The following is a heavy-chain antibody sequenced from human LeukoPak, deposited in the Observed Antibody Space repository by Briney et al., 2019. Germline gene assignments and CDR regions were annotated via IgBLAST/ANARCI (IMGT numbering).Heavy chain of an antibody. CDR1: GYSFTSNW. D-gene: IGHD2-8*01. CDR2: IYPGDSDT. Sequence: GESLKISCKGSGYSFTSNWIARVRHMPGKGLEWMGMIYPGDSDTKYSPSFQGQVTISADKSISTAYLQWSSLKASDTAMYYCARRYCTNGVCYMGAFDIWGQGTLVTVSS. J-gene: IGHJ3*02. V-gene: IGHV5-51*01. CDR3: ARRYCTNGVCYMGAFDI.